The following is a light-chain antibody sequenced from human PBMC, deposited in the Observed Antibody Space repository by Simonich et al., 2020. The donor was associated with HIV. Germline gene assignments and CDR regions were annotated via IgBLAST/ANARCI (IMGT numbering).Light chain of an antibody. Sequence: DIQMTQSPSSLSASVGDRVTITCRASQSISTYLNWYQQKVGKAPELLIYAASDLQSWVPSRFSGSGSGTHFTLTISSLQPEDFATYYCQQSFSNLRGTFGQGTKVEIK. CDR3: QQSFSNLRGT. J-gene: IGKJ1*01. CDR1: QSISTY. CDR2: AAS. V-gene: IGKV1-39*01.